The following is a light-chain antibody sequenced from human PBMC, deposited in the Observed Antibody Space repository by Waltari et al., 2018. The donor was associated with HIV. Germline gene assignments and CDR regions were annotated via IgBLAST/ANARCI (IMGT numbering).Light chain of an antibody. CDR3: QQYNNWPLT. J-gene: IGKJ4*01. V-gene: IGKV3-15*01. CDR1: QSVGSK. CDR2: GAS. Sequence: EILMTQSPATVSVSLGERATLSCRASQSVGSKLAWYQQKPGQAPRLLIYGASTRAPTFPARFSGTGLGTDFTLSISSLQSEDFALYYCQQYNNWPLTFGGGTKVQI.